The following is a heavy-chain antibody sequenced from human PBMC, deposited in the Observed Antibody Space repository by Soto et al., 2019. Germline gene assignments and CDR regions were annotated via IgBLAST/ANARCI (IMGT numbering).Heavy chain of an antibody. CDR1: GYTFTSYG. V-gene: IGHV1-18*01. CDR3: ARGSIDYGDYGRFDP. J-gene: IGHJ5*02. CDR2: ISAYNGNT. Sequence: QVQLVQSGAEVKKPGASVKVSCKASGYTFTSYGISWVRQAPGQGLEWMGWISAYNGNTNYAQKRQGRVTMTTDTATSTDYLEMRSLRSDDTAVDYCARGSIDYGDYGRFDPWGQGTLVTVSS. D-gene: IGHD4-17*01.